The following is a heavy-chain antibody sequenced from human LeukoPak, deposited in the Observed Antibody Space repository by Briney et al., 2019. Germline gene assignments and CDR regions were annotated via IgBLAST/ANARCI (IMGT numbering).Heavy chain of an antibody. CDR3: ARASSPGDDSSGYYPPEYFQH. CDR2: IIPILGIA. V-gene: IGHV1-69*04. D-gene: IGHD3-22*01. CDR1: GGTFSSYA. Sequence: ASVKVSCKASGGTFSSYAISWVRQAPGQGLEWMGRIIPILGIANYAQKFQGRVTITADKSTSTAYMELSNLRSEDTAVYYCARASSPGDDSSGYYPPEYFQHWGQGTLVTVSS. J-gene: IGHJ1*01.